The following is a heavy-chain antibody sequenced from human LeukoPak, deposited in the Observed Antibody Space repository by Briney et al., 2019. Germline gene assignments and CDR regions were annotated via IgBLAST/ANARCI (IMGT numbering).Heavy chain of an antibody. Sequence: PGGSLRLSCAASRFTFSSYSMNWVRQAPGKGLEWVSSISSSSSYIYYADSVKGRFTISRDNAKNSLYLQMNSLRAEDTAVYYCAGTNWNDPDYWGQGTLVTVSS. CDR2: ISSSSSYI. J-gene: IGHJ4*02. V-gene: IGHV3-21*01. CDR1: RFTFSSYS. D-gene: IGHD1-1*01. CDR3: AGTNWNDPDY.